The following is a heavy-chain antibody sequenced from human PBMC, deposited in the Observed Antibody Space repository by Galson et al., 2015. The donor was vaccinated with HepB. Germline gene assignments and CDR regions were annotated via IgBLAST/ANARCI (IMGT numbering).Heavy chain of an antibody. V-gene: IGHV3-30*18. J-gene: IGHJ6*02. CDR3: AKDVGGVPGYGMDV. CDR1: GLTFSRYG. Sequence: SLRLSCAASGLTFSRYGMHWVRQAPGKGLEWVAVISYDGSNKYYADSVKGRFTISRDNSKNTLYLQMNSLRAEDTAVYYCAKDVGGVPGYGMDVWGQGTTVTVSS. D-gene: IGHD2-15*01. CDR2: ISYDGSNK.